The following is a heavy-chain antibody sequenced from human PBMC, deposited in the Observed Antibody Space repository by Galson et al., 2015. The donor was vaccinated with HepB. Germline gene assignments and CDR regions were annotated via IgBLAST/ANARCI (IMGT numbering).Heavy chain of an antibody. D-gene: IGHD3-10*01. J-gene: IGHJ6*02. CDR1: GFTFSSYT. V-gene: IGHV3-48*04. CDR2: ISTNGATI. Sequence: SLRLSCAASGFTFSSYTMSWVRQTPGKGLQWVSYISTNGATIYYADSVKGRFTVARDNAKNTMYLQMNSLRAEDTAVYYCARDQVLWFGSDEGGMDVWGQGTTVTVSS. CDR3: ARDQVLWFGSDEGGMDV.